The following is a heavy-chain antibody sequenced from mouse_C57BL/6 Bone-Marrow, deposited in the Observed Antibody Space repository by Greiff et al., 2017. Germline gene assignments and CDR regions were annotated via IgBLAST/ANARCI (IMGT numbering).Heavy chain of an antibody. V-gene: IGHV1-69*01. J-gene: IGHJ4*01. D-gene: IGHD2-3*01. Sequence: QVQLQQPGAELVMPGASVKLSCKASGYTFTSYWMHWVKQRPGQGLEWIGEIDPSDSYTNYNQKFKGKSTLTVDKSSSTAYMQLSSLTSEDSAVYYCAREDGYYDMDYWGQGTSVTVSS. CDR3: AREDGYYDMDY. CDR1: GYTFTSYW. CDR2: IDPSDSYT.